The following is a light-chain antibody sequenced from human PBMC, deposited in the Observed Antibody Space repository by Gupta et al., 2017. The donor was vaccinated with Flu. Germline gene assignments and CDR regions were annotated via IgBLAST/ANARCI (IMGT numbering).Light chain of an antibody. J-gene: IGKJ1*01. CDR3: RQHNTSPWT. CDR1: QDIRND. V-gene: IGKV1-17*01. CDR2: AIS. Sequence: PSSLAAAVGDRVTITCRASQDIRNDLGWYQQKPGRVPKRLIYAISILNSGVPSRFSGSGSGTEFTLTISSLQPDDFATYYCRQHNTSPWTFGQGTKVEV.